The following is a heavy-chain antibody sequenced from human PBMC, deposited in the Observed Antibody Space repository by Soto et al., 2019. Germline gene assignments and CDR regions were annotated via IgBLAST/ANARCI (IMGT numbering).Heavy chain of an antibody. CDR3: AKRAIAAAGSPNWFDP. J-gene: IGHJ5*02. Sequence: GGSLRLSCAASGFTFSSYAMSWVRQAPGKGLEWVSAISGSGGSTYYAGSVKGRFTISRDNSKNTLYLQMNSLRAEDTAVYYCAKRAIAAAGSPNWFDPWGQGTLVTVSS. V-gene: IGHV3-23*01. D-gene: IGHD6-13*01. CDR1: GFTFSSYA. CDR2: ISGSGGST.